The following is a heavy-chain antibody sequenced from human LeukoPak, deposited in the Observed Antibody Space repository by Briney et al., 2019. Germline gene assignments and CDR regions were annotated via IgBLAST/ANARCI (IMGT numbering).Heavy chain of an antibody. J-gene: IGHJ4*02. V-gene: IGHV1-69*04. D-gene: IGHD2-21*01. CDR2: IIPILGIA. Sequence: GASVKVSCKASGGTFSSYAISWVRQAPGQGREWMGRIIPILGIANYAEKFQGRVTITADKSTSTAYMELSSLRSEDTAVYYCAREGCGGPVTPGYWGQGTLVTVSS. CDR3: AREGCGGPVTPGY. CDR1: GGTFSSYA.